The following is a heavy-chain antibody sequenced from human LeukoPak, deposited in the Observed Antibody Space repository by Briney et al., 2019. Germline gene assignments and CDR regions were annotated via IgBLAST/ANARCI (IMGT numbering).Heavy chain of an antibody. CDR1: GGSISSSSYY. J-gene: IGHJ4*02. D-gene: IGHD3-10*01. CDR3: ARGYYPTYYFDY. Sequence: SETLSLTCTVSGGSISSSSYYWGWIRQPPGKGLEWIGYIYHSGSTYYNPSLKSRVTISVDRSKNQFSLKLSSVTAADTAVYYCARGYYPTYYFDYWGQGTLVTVSS. V-gene: IGHV4-39*07. CDR2: IYHSGST.